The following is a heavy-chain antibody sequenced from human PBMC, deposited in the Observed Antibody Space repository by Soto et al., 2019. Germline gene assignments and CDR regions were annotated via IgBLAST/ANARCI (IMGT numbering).Heavy chain of an antibody. D-gene: IGHD6-19*01. J-gene: IGHJ5*02. CDR1: GFTVSTND. Sequence: EMPLVESGGDWIQPGGSLRLACTASGFTVSTNDMSWVRQAPGKGLEWVSIIYSGGSRTYADSVKVRFTIARDNSKNTLYLQMNSLRADDKALYYCTRDSEAGPRGRWFDPWGQGTLVTVSS. CDR3: TRDSEAGPRGRWFDP. V-gene: IGHV3-53*01. CDR2: IYSGGSR.